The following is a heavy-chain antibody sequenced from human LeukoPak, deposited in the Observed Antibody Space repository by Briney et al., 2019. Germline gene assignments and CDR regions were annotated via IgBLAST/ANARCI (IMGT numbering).Heavy chain of an antibody. CDR3: VRDADGGNSWFDS. J-gene: IGHJ5*01. V-gene: IGHV3-21*01. CDR1: GFVFSTHS. D-gene: IGHD4-23*01. CDR2: TSSNNGDI. Sequence: GGSLRLSCAASGFVFSTHSMNWVRQAPGKGLEWVSWTSSNNGDIYYADSVRGRFTISRDDAKKSLYLQMNSLRAEDTAVYYCVRDADGGNSWFDSWGQGTLVTVSS.